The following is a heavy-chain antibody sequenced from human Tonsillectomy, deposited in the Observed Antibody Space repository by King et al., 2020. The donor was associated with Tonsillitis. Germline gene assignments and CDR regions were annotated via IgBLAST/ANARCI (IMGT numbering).Heavy chain of an antibody. CDR3: ARTSGAGLYYFDY. CDR2: IDWDDDK. J-gene: IGHJ4*02. D-gene: IGHD4/OR15-4a*01. CDR1: GFSLSTPGVR. Sequence: TLKESGPALVKPTQTLTLTCTFSGFSLSTPGVRVSWIRQPPGKALEWLARIDWDDDKFYSTSLQTRLTISKDTSRNQVALTMTNMDPVDTATYYCARTSGAGLYYFDYWGQGTLGTVPS. V-gene: IGHV2-70*04.